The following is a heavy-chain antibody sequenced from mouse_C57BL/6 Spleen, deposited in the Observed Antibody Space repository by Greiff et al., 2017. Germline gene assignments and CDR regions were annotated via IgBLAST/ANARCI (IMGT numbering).Heavy chain of an antibody. Sequence: QVQLQQSGPELVKPGASVKISCKASGYAFSSSWMNWVTQRPGKGLECIGRIYPGDGDTNYNVKFKGKATLTADKSSSTAYMQLRSLTSEDSAVYFCASGDGYRSHYFDYWGQGTTLTVSS. CDR1: GYAFSSSW. D-gene: IGHD2-3*01. CDR3: ASGDGYRSHYFDY. V-gene: IGHV1-82*01. J-gene: IGHJ2*01. CDR2: IYPGDGDT.